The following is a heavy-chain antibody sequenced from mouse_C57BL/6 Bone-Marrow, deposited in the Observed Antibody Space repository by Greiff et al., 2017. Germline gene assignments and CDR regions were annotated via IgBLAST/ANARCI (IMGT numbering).Heavy chain of an antibody. CDR2: ISDGGSYT. V-gene: IGHV5-4*01. J-gene: IGHJ4*01. CDR3: ARKDYYGSSYAMDY. CDR1: GFTFSSYA. Sequence: EVQRVESGGGLVKPGGSLKLSCAASGFTFSSYAMSWVRQTPEKRLEWVATISDGGSYTYYPDNVKGRFTISRDNAKNNLYLQMSHLKSEDTAMYYCARKDYYGSSYAMDYWGQGTSVTVSS. D-gene: IGHD1-1*01.